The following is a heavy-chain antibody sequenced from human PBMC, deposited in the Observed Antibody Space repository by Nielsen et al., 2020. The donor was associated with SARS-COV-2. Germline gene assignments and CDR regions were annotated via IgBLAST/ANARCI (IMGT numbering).Heavy chain of an antibody. Sequence: SLKISCAASGFTFDDYAMHWVRQAPGKGLEWVSGISWNSGSIGYADSVEGRFTISRDNAKNTLYLQMNSLRAEDTAVYYCARDLRFGELPYDIWGQGTMVTVSS. CDR1: GFTFDDYA. D-gene: IGHD3-10*01. J-gene: IGHJ3*02. CDR2: ISWNSGSI. V-gene: IGHV3-9*01. CDR3: ARDLRFGELPYDI.